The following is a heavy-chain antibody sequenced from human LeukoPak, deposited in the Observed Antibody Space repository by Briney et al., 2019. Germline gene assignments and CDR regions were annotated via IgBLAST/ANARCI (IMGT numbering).Heavy chain of an antibody. CDR3: AREPGYCSGGSCYSEGYFDY. CDR1: GFTFSTYW. J-gene: IGHJ4*02. V-gene: IGHV3-74*03. CDR2: IYSDGSST. D-gene: IGHD2-15*01. Sequence: GGSLRLSCGASGFTFSTYWIHWVRQAPGKGLVWVSRIYSDGSSTTYADPVKGRFPISRDNAENTVYLQMDSLRAEDTAVYYCAREPGYCSGGSCYSEGYFDYWGQGTLVTVSS.